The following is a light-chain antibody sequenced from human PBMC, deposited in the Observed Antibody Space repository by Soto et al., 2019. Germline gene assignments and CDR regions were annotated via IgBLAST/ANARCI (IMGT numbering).Light chain of an antibody. J-gene: IGKJ2*02. CDR3: QHRSDWPPICT. V-gene: IGKV3-11*01. CDR1: ETISNQ. CDR2: DAS. Sequence: EVVLTQSPATLSLFPGESATLSSGAGETISNQLAWYQKKPGQAPGLLMYDASHRVTGIPARFSGSGSGTDFTLIISSLEPADFAVYYCQHRSDWPPICTFGQGTKVDIK.